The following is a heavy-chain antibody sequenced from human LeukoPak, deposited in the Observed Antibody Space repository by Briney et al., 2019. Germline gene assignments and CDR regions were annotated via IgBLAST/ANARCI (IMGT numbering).Heavy chain of an antibody. CDR3: ARSLVVPAAMWYYYYGMDV. CDR1: GGSISSYY. Sequence: SETLSLTCTVSGGSISSYYWSWIRQPPGKGLEWIGYIYYSGSTNYNPSLKSRVTISVDTSMNQFSLKLSSVTAADTAVYYCARSLVVPAAMWYYYYGMDVWGQGTTVTVSS. CDR2: IYYSGST. J-gene: IGHJ6*02. D-gene: IGHD2-2*01. V-gene: IGHV4-59*01.